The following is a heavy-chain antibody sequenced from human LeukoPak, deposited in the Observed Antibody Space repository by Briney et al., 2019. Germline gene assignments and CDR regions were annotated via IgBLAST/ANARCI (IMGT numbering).Heavy chain of an antibody. CDR1: GFSFRAYS. V-gene: IGHV3-23*01. J-gene: IGHJ4*02. Sequence: PGGSLRLSCAASGFSFRAYSMSWVRQAPGKGLEWVSAISGSGGSTYYADSVKGRFTISRENSKNTLYLKMNSLRAGDTAVYYCAKLYRAVTGMFFDYWGQGTLVTVSS. CDR2: ISGSGGST. CDR3: AKLYRAVTGMFFDY. D-gene: IGHD6-19*01.